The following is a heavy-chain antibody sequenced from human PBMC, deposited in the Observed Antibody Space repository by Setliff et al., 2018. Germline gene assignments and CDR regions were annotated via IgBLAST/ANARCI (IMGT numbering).Heavy chain of an antibody. Sequence: ASVKVSCKASRGTFSGHSISWVRQAPGQGLEWMGGFIPIFGTANYALKFHGRLTITADDSTTTSYMELSSLRSEDTGVYYCARVDALMGHNGKFDPWGQGTLVTVS. D-gene: IGHD1-26*01. CDR3: ARVDALMGHNGKFDP. CDR1: RGTFSGHS. V-gene: IGHV1-69*13. CDR2: FIPIFGTA. J-gene: IGHJ5*02.